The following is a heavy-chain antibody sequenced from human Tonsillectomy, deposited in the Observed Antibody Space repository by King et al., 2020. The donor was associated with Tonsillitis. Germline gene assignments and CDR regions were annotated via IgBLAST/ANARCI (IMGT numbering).Heavy chain of an antibody. J-gene: IGHJ4*02. Sequence: VQLVESGGGLVQPGGSLRLSCAASGFTFSNYWMHWVRQAPGKGLVWVSRINGDGSDAVYADSVKGRFTISRDNAKSTLYLQMTSLRAEETAVYYCAKGGSSGDDWGQGTLVTVSS. V-gene: IGHV3-74*01. CDR1: GFTFSNYW. CDR3: AKGGSSGDD. D-gene: IGHD6-25*01. CDR2: INGDGSDA.